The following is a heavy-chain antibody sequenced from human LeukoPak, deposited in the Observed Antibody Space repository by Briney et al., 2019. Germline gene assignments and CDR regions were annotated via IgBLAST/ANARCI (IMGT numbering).Heavy chain of an antibody. CDR3: ARDRYDSSHYYHY. J-gene: IGHJ4*02. V-gene: IGHV3-48*01. D-gene: IGHD3-22*01. CDR2: ISSSSSII. Sequence: GSLRLSCAASGFTFSSYDMNWVRQAPGKGLEWVSYISSSSSIIYYADSVKGRFTISRDNAKNSLYLQMNSLRGEDTAVYYCARDRYDSSHYYHYWGQGTLVTVSA. CDR1: GFTFSSYD.